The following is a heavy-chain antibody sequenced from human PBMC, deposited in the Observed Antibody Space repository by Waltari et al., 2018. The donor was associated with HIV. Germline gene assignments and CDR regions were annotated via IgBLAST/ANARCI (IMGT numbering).Heavy chain of an antibody. CDR3: ARDSAEIPRISNDAFDI. Sequence: QVQLQESGPGLVKPSETLSLTCAVSGYSISRGYYLGLIRQPPGKGLEWIGSIYHSGSTYYNPSLKSRVTISVDTSKNQFSLKLSSVTAADTAVYYCARDSAEIPRISNDAFDIWGQGTMVTVSS. J-gene: IGHJ3*02. D-gene: IGHD3-10*01. CDR2: IYHSGST. V-gene: IGHV4-38-2*02. CDR1: GYSISRGYY.